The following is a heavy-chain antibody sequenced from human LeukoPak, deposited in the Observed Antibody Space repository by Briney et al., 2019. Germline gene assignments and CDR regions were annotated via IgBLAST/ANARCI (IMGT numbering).Heavy chain of an antibody. CDR3: AADSRRSSGWFLPDRFDI. CDR1: GYTLTDLS. D-gene: IGHD6-19*01. Sequence: GASVKVSCKVSGYTLTDLSMYWVRQTPGSGPEWMGGFDPEAGETVYAQKFQGRAIMTDDTSTETAYMELSSLRSEDTAVYYCAADSRRSSGWFLPDRFDIWGQGTKVTVSS. J-gene: IGHJ3*02. V-gene: IGHV1-24*01. CDR2: FDPEAGET.